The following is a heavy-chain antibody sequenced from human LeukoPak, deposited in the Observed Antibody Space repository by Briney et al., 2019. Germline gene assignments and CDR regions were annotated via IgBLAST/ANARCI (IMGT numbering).Heavy chain of an antibody. CDR1: GGSFSGYY. V-gene: IGHV4-34*01. CDR2: INHSGST. Sequence: SETLSLTCAVYGGSFSGYYWSWIRQPPGKGLEWIGEINHSGSTNYNPSLKSRVTISVDTSKNQFSLKVSSVTAADTAVYYCARGRGAARLHYYWGQGTLVIVSS. D-gene: IGHD6-6*01. CDR3: ARGRGAARLHYY. J-gene: IGHJ4*02.